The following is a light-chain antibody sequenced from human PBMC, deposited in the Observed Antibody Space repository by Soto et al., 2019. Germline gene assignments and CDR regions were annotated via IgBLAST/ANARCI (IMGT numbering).Light chain of an antibody. Sequence: ETVLTQSPGTLSLSPGERATLSCRASQSVSSSYLAWYQQKPGQAPRLLIYGASSRATGIPDRFSGSGSGTDFTLTISTLEPEDFAVYYCQQYGSSPRTFDQGTKLEIK. CDR2: GAS. CDR3: QQYGSSPRT. J-gene: IGKJ2*01. V-gene: IGKV3-20*01. CDR1: QSVSSSY.